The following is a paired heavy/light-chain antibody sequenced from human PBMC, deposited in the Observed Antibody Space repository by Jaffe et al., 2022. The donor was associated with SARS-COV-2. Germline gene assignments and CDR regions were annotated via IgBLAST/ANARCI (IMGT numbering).Heavy chain of an antibody. CDR2: ISSSGSTI. CDR1: GFTFSDYY. V-gene: IGHV3-11*01. Sequence: QVQLVESGGGLVKPGGSLRLSCAASGFTFSDYYMSWIRQAPGKGLEWVSYISSSGSTIYYADSVKGRFTISRDNAKNSLYLQMNSLRAEDTAVYYCARGANGGDYWGQGTLVTVSS. CDR3: ARGANGGDY. D-gene: IGHD4-17*01. J-gene: IGHJ4*02.
Light chain of an antibody. CDR1: QDISNY. J-gene: IGKJ2*01. CDR3: QQYDNLPHT. CDR2: DAS. Sequence: DIQMTQSPSSLSASVGDRVTITCQASQDISNYLNWYQQKPGKAPKLLIYDASNLETGVPSRFSGSGSGTDFTFTISSLQPEDIATYYCQQYDNLPHTFGQGTKLEIK. V-gene: IGKV1-33*01.